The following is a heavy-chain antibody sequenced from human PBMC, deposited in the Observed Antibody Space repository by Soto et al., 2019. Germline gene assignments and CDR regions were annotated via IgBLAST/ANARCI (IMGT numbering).Heavy chain of an antibody. CDR2: IYYSGST. V-gene: IGHV4-59*01. CDR1: GGSISSYY. Sequence: LSLTCTVSGGSISSYYWSWIRQPPGKGLEWIGYIYYSGSTNYNPSLKSRVTISVDTSKNQFSLKLSSVTAADTAVYYCARDSLGYDSSGYHYYYYYYGMDVWGQGTTVTVSS. D-gene: IGHD3-22*01. J-gene: IGHJ6*02. CDR3: ARDSLGYDSSGYHYYYYYYGMDV.